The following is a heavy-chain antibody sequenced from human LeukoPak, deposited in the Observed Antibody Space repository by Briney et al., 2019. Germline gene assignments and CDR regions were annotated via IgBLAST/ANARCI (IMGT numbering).Heavy chain of an antibody. CDR3: GRWGNY. CDR1: GGSISSGNYY. D-gene: IGHD3-16*01. V-gene: IGHV4-61*02. CDR2: IYSIGST. Sequence: SETLSLTCTVSGGSISSGNYYWTWIRRPAGKGLEWIGRIYSIGSTDYNPSLKSRVTISVDTSKNQFSLKLSSVTAADTAVYYCGRWGNYWGQGTLVTVSS. J-gene: IGHJ4*02.